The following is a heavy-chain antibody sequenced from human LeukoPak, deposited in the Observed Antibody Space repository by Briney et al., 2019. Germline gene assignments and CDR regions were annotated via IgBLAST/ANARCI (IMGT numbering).Heavy chain of an antibody. Sequence: PSETLSLTCTVSGGSISSSSYYWGWIRQPPGKGLEWIGSIYCSGSTNYNPSLKSRVTMSVDTSKNQFSLKLSSVTAADTAVYYCARDHNWNYDTIGGFDYWGQGTLVTVSS. V-gene: IGHV4-39*07. CDR1: GGSISSSSYY. J-gene: IGHJ4*02. D-gene: IGHD1-7*01. CDR2: IYCSGST. CDR3: ARDHNWNYDTIGGFDY.